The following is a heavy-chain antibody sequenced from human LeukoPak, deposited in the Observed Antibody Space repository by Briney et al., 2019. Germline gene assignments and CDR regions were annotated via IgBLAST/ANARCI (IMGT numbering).Heavy chain of an antibody. V-gene: IGHV4-34*01. Sequence: SETLSLTCAVYGGSFSGYYWSWIRQPPGKGLEWIGEINHSGSTNYNPSLKSRVTISVDTSKNQFSLKLSSVTAADTAVYYCARGQLVVVAAAYYYYYYMDVWGKGTTVTVSS. CDR1: GGSFSGYY. J-gene: IGHJ6*03. D-gene: IGHD2-15*01. CDR3: ARGQLVVVAAAYYYYYYMDV. CDR2: INHSGST.